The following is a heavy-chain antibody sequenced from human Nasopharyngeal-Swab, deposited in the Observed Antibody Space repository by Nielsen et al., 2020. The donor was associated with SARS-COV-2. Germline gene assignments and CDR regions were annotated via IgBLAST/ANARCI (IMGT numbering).Heavy chain of an antibody. CDR1: GYTFINYG. CDR2: IIPISGAA. V-gene: IGHV1-69*13. J-gene: IGHJ3*02. CDR3: ATRNTRDAFDI. Sequence: SVKVSCKASGYTFINYGISWVRQAPGQGLEWMGGIIPISGAAYYAQKFQGRVTITADESTSTAYMELSSLKSEDTAVYYCATRNTRDAFDIWGQGAMVTVSS. D-gene: IGHD1/OR15-1a*01.